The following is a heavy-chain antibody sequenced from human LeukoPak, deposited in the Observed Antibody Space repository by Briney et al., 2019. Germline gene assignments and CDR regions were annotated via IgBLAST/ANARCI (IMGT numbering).Heavy chain of an antibody. CDR3: ANPSMVRGVIPPV. Sequence: GGPLRLSCAASGFTFSSYAMSWVRQAPGKGLEWVSAISGSGGSTYYADSVKGWFTISRDNSKNTLYLQMNSLRAEDTAVYYCANPSMVRGVIPPVWGQGTLVTVSS. CDR1: GFTFSSYA. V-gene: IGHV3-23*01. CDR2: ISGSGGST. D-gene: IGHD3-10*01. J-gene: IGHJ4*02.